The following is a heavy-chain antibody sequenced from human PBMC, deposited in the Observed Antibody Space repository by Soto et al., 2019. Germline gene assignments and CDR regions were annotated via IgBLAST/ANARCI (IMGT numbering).Heavy chain of an antibody. Sequence: QVQLVQSGAEVKKPGSSVKVSCKASGGTFSTSAISWVRQAPGQGLEWVGGIMPVFATPDYAQNFQGRVTITADESTTTAYLELTSLRTGDTAVYYCARDKDRQQLGGNYYYILDVWGQGTAITVSS. D-gene: IGHD3-3*02. J-gene: IGHJ6*02. V-gene: IGHV1-69*12. CDR2: IMPVFATP. CDR3: ARDKDRQQLGGNYYYILDV. CDR1: GGTFSTSA.